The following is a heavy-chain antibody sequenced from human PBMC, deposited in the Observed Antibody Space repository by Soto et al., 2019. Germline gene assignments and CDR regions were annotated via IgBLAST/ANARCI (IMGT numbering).Heavy chain of an antibody. CDR2: ISYDGSNK. D-gene: IGHD6-19*01. CDR1: GFTFSSYG. CDR3: AKLIAVAGTADY. Sequence: GGSLRLSCAASGFTFSSYGMHWVRQAPGKGLEWVAVISYDGSNKYYADSVKGRFTISRDNSKNTLYLQMNSLRAEDTAVYYCAKLIAVAGTADYWGQGTLVTVSS. V-gene: IGHV3-30*18. J-gene: IGHJ4*02.